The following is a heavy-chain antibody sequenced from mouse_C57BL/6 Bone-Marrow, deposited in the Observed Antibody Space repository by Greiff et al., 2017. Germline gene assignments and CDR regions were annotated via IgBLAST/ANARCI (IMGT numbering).Heavy chain of an antibody. CDR2: ISSGGSYT. D-gene: IGHD2-13*01. CDR3: ARWDYSYYFDY. V-gene: IGHV5-6*01. Sequence: EVKLMESGGDLVKPGGSLKLSCAASGFTFSSYGLSWVRQTPDKRLEWVATISSGGSYTYYPDSVKGRFTISRDNAKNTLYLQMSSLKSEDTAMYYCARWDYSYYFDYWGQGTTLTVSS. J-gene: IGHJ2*01. CDR1: GFTFSSYG.